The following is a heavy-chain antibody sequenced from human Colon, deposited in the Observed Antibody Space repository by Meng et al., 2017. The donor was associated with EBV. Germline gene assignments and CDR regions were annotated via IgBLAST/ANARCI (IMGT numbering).Heavy chain of an antibody. Sequence: GPGLVKPPDALSPPCIVSGDSVSTGRYYWSWIRHPTGRGLEWIAYIYYIGGTNYNPSLKSRLTISLDTSKNQFSLSLRSVTAADTAVYYCARVSGRSFDPWGQGTLVTVSS. CDR3: ARVSGRSFDP. CDR2: IYYIGGT. D-gene: IGHD3-10*01. J-gene: IGHJ5*02. CDR1: GDSVSTGRYY. V-gene: IGHV4-61*01.